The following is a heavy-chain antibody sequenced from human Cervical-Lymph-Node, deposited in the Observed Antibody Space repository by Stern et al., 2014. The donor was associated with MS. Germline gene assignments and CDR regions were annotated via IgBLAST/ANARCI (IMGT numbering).Heavy chain of an antibody. CDR1: GFPFTSYY. V-gene: IGHV1-46*01. J-gene: IGHJ4*02. Sequence: QVQLVQSGAAVKKPGASVKVSCRASGFPFTSYYIHWMRQAPGQGLEWMGVINPGDGSSTYATKFQGRVTVTRDTSTNTVYMELQSLRSDDTAVYFCARDYYGSGSPPRFWGQGTLVTVSS. CDR3: ARDYYGSGSPPRF. D-gene: IGHD3-10*01. CDR2: INPGDGSS.